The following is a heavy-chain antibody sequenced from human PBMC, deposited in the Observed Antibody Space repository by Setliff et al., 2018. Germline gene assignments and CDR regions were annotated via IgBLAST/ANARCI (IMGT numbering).Heavy chain of an antibody. CDR1: GYTFTSYG. D-gene: IGHD3-3*01. CDR3: VRGQGPRTGVAIPFNH. Sequence: ASVKVSCKASGYTFTSYGINWVRQAPGQGLEWMGWINAYAQKFQGRVTMTTDTSTSTDKMELTRLTTDDTALYYCVRGQGPRTGVAIPFNHWGQEPWSPSPQ. CDR2: INA. V-gene: IGHV1-18*01. J-gene: IGHJ4*01.